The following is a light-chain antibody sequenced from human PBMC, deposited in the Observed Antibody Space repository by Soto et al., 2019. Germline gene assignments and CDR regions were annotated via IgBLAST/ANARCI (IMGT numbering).Light chain of an antibody. CDR2: KAS. CDR3: QEYKNYPWT. J-gene: IGKJ1*01. Sequence: DIQMTQSPSTLSASIGYRVTITCRASQTISSWLAWYQQKPGKAPKLLIYKASTLESGVPSRFRGGGSGTDFTLTISSLQPEDFATYYCQEYKNYPWTFGQGTKVDIK. CDR1: QTISSW. V-gene: IGKV1-5*03.